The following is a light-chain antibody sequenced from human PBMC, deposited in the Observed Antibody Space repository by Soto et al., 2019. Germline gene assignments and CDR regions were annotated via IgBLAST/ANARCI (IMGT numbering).Light chain of an antibody. CDR3: CSYAGSRTFVV. Sequence: QSALTQPASVSGSPGQSITISCTGTSSDVGSYNLVSWYQQHPGKAPKLMIYEGSKRPSGVSNRFSGSKSGNTASLTISGLQAEDEADYYCCSYAGSRTFVVFGGGTKLTFL. J-gene: IGLJ2*01. CDR1: SSDVGSYNL. V-gene: IGLV2-23*03. CDR2: EGS.